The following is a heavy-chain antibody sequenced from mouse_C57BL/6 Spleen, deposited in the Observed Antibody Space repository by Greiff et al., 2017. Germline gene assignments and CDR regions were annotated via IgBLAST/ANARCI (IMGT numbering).Heavy chain of an antibody. D-gene: IGHD1-1*01. CDR1: GFNIKDDY. CDR3: TTSSTTVVEGYFDV. CDR2: IDPENGDT. J-gene: IGHJ1*03. V-gene: IGHV14-4*01. Sequence: EVQLVESGAELVRPGASVKLSCTASGFNIKDDYMHWVKQRPEQGLEWIGWIDPENGDTEYASKFQGKATITADTSSNTAYLQLSSLTSEDTAVYYCTTSSTTVVEGYFDVWGTGTTVTVSS.